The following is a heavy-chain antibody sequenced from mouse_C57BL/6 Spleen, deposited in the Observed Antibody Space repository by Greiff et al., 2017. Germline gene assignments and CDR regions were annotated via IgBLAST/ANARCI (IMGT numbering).Heavy chain of an antibody. CDR2: ISSGGSYT. CDR1: GFTFSSYG. J-gene: IGHJ2*01. CDR3: AGYGNNDYVGD. D-gene: IGHD2-1*01. V-gene: IGHV5-6*01. Sequence: ELMLVESGGDLVKPGGSLKLSCAASGFTFSSYGMSWVRQTPDQRLEWVATISSGGSYTSYPDSVKGRFTISRDNAKNTLYLQMSSLKSEDTAVYFCAGYGNNDYVGDWGQGTTLTVSS.